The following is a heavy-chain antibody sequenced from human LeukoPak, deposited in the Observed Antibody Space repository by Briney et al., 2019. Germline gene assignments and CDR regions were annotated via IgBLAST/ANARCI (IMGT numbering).Heavy chain of an antibody. J-gene: IGHJ6*03. D-gene: IGHD4-17*01. V-gene: IGHV1-18*01. CDR2: IITYNGNT. CDR1: GYTFTSYG. CDR3: AKTTVTSEEYFYYYMDV. Sequence: ASVKVSCKTSGYTFTSYGLSWVRQAPGQGLEWMGCIITYNGNTYYSQKLQGRVTMTTVTPTSTAYMELRSLRSDDTAVYYCAKTTVTSEEYFYYYMDVWGKGTTVTVSS.